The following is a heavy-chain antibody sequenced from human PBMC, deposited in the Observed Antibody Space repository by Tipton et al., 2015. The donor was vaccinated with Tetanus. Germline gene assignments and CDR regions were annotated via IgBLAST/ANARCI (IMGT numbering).Heavy chain of an antibody. CDR2: IDTNSGDT. V-gene: IGHV1-2*02. D-gene: IGHD2-21*01. CDR1: GYIFTSYY. Sequence: QLVQSGAEVKKAGASVKVSCTASGYIFTSYYMYWVRQAPGQGLEWMGWIDTNSGDTIYAQNVQGRVTMTRDTSISTVYMELSRLRPDVSAVYYCARDGGYCILFGMDVWGPGAPVLVSS. J-gene: IGHJ6*02. CDR3: ARDGGYCILFGMDV.